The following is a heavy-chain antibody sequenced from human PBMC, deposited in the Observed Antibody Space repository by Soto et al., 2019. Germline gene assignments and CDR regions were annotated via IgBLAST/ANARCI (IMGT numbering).Heavy chain of an antibody. CDR1: GYSFKNYA. CDR2: TNEGSGNT. J-gene: IGHJ4*02. CDR3: ARDDRSVSGVVTLDH. V-gene: IGHV1-3*01. Sequence: QVQIVQTGAEVKRPGASVRVSCRATGYSFKNYAVHWVRQAPGQRLEWMGFTNEGSGNTRFSQKFQGRISITRDTSASTVYLDLSSLTSEDTAIYYCARDDRSVSGVVTLDHWGPGTLVTVSS. D-gene: IGHD3-3*01.